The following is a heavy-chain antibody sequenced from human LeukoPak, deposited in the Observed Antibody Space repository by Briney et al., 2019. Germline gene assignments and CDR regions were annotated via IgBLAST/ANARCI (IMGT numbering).Heavy chain of an antibody. D-gene: IGHD3-22*01. J-gene: IGHJ4*02. V-gene: IGHV4-30-4*08. CDR3: ARASGGWVVVGEFDY. CDR2: IYYSGST. Sequence: SQTLSLTCTVSGGSISSGDYYWSWIRQPPGKGLEWIGYIYYSGSTYYNPSLKSRVTISVDTSKNQFSLKLSSVTAADTAVYYCARASGGWVVVGEFDYWGQGTLVTVSS. CDR1: GGSISSGDYY.